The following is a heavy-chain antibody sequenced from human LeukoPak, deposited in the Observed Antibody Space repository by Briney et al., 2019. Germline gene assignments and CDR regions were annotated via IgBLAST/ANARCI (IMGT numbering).Heavy chain of an antibody. D-gene: IGHD3-16*02. J-gene: IGHJ4*02. V-gene: IGHV4-30-4*01. CDR2: IYYTGSI. CDR1: GGSISSGGYY. CDR3: ARGPNYVWGSYRYFDY. Sequence: SQTLSLTCIVSGGSISSGGYYWSWIRQSPGKGLEWIGYIYYTGSISYNPSLKGRLTISVDTSKNQFSLKLSSVTAADTAVYYCARGPNYVWGSYRYFDYWGQGTLVTASS.